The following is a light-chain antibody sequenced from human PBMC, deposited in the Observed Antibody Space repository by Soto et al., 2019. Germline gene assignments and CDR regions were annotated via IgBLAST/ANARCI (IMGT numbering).Light chain of an antibody. CDR2: STS. CDR1: QGINSH. V-gene: IGKV1-16*01. Sequence: DIQMTQSPSSLSASVGDRVTITCRASQGINSHLAWFQRKPGKAPKTLIYSTSTLQSGVPSRFSGSGSGIEFTLTISSLQPEDFATYYCHQYDKYPWTFGQGTKVEIK. CDR3: HQYDKYPWT. J-gene: IGKJ1*01.